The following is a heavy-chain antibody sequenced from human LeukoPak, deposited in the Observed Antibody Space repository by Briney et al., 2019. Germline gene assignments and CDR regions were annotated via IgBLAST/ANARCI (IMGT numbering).Heavy chain of an antibody. CDR2: ISGKGDSA. CDR1: GFTFSRYP. CDR3: APSILSSFDY. D-gene: IGHD3-3*02. Sequence: GGSLRLSCVASGFTFSRYPMTWVRQAPGKGLEWVSSISGKGDSAYYADSVKGRFTISRDNSKYTLYLQMNSLRGDDAALYFCAPSILSSFDYWGQGTQVTVSS. J-gene: IGHJ4*02. V-gene: IGHV3-23*01.